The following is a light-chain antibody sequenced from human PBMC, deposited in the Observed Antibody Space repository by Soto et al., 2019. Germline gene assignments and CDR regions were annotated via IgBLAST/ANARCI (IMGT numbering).Light chain of an antibody. V-gene: IGLV2-8*01. CDR1: SSDIGASNS. CDR2: EVT. CDR3: SSYTNINTRACV. J-gene: IGLJ1*01. Sequence: QSALTQPPSASGSPGQSVTISCAGSSSDIGASNSVSWYQQHPGKAPKLLISEVTKRPSGVPDRFSGSKSGNTASLTVSGLQADDEAEYYCSSYTNINTRACVFGTGTKLTVL.